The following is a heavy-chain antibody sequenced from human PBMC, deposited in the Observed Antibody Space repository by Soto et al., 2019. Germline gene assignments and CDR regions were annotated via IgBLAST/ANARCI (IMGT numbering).Heavy chain of an antibody. CDR3: ATTACGSAVAVKMIDY. CDR2: IYHSRST. V-gene: IGHV4-4*02. CDR1: GGSISSSSW. J-gene: IGHJ4*02. Sequence: QVQLQESGPGLVKPSGTLSLTCAVSGGSISSSSWWRWVLQPPAKGREWLGEIYHSRSTTYNPSLKSRVTISVDKSKNQFSLKLSSVTAADTAVYYCATTACGSAVAVKMIDYWGQGTLVTVSS. D-gene: IGHD6-19*01.